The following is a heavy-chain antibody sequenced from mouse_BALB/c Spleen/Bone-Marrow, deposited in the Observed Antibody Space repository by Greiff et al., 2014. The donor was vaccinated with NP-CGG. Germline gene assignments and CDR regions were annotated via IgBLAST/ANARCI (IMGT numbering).Heavy chain of an antibody. CDR2: VTPYNGGT. J-gene: IGHJ2*01. CDR1: GYTFTDYY. Sequence: VQLQQSGPELVKPGASVKMSGKASGYTFTDYYMDWVKQSHGESFEWVGRVTPYNGGTTYNQKFKGKATLTVDKSSSTAYMALNSLTSEDSAVYYCARTGYWGQGTTLTVSS. V-gene: IGHV1-19*01. CDR3: ARTGY.